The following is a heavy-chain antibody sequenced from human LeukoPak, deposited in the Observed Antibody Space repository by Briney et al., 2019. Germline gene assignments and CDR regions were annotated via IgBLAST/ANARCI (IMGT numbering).Heavy chain of an antibody. V-gene: IGHV3-15*01. CDR1: GFTFSNPW. Sequence: GGSLRLSCAASGFTFSNPWMGWVRQAPGKGLEWVGRIKSKADGEATEYAAAVQGRFTISRDDSKNTLHLQMNSLKTEDTAVYYCAKSGHYDILTGYASWGQGTLVTVSS. J-gene: IGHJ4*02. CDR3: AKSGHYDILTGYAS. D-gene: IGHD3-9*01. CDR2: IKSKADGEAT.